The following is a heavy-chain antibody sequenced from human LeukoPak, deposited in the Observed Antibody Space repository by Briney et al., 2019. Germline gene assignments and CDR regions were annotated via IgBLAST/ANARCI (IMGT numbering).Heavy chain of an antibody. J-gene: IGHJ6*04. Sequence: GGSLRLSCAASGSTFSTYAMSWVRQAPGKGLEWVSVISGNGGSTYYADSVKGRFTISRDNSRNTLYLQMNSLRAEDTAVFYCAKGMIPAAMWMYYYYGMDVWGKGTTVTVSS. CDR1: GSTFSTYA. CDR3: AKGMIPAAMWMYYYYGMDV. D-gene: IGHD2-2*01. CDR2: ISGNGGST. V-gene: IGHV3-23*01.